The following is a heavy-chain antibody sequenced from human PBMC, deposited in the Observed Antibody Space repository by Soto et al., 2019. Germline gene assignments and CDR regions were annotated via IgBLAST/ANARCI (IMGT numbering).Heavy chain of an antibody. Sequence: QVQLVQSGAEVKKPGSSVKVSCKASGGTFSSYAISWVRQAPGQGLEWMGGIIPIFGTANYAQKFQDRVTITADESTSTAYMELSSLRSEDTAVYYCARDPLSGYGDYEVDYWGQGTLVTVSS. CDR2: IIPIFGTA. CDR1: GGTFSSYA. J-gene: IGHJ4*02. D-gene: IGHD4-17*01. CDR3: ARDPLSGYGDYEVDY. V-gene: IGHV1-69*01.